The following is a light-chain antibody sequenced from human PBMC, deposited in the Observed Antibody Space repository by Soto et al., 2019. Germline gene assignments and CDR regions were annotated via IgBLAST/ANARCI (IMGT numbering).Light chain of an antibody. CDR2: GAS. CDR3: QQYNNWPRT. J-gene: IGKJ1*01. V-gene: IGKV3-15*01. Sequence: EIVMTQSPATLSVSPWERATISFRASQSVSSDLAWYHQKPGQAPRLLIYGASTRATGIPARFSGSGSGTEFTLTINSLQSEDFAVYYCQQYNNWPRTFGQGTKVDI. CDR1: QSVSSD.